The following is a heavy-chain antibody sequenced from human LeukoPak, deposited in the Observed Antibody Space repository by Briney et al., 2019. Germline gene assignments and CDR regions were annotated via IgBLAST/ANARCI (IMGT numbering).Heavy chain of an antibody. D-gene: IGHD3-22*01. V-gene: IGHV3-48*03. Sequence: HPGGSLRLSCAASGFTFSSHEMNWVRQAPGKGLEWVSYISSSGSAKYYADSVKGRFTISRDNAKNTLYLQMNSLRAEDTAVYYCAKDQSSPYYYDSSLQYYFDYWGQGTLVTVSS. CDR1: GFTFSSHE. J-gene: IGHJ4*02. CDR2: ISSSGSAK. CDR3: AKDQSSPYYYDSSLQYYFDY.